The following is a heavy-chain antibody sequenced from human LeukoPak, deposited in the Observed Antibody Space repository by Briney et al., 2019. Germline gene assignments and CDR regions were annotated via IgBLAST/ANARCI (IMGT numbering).Heavy chain of an antibody. V-gene: IGHV4-59*01. D-gene: IGHD5-18*01. CDR2: IYYSGST. CDR3: ARDKQPGDN. J-gene: IGHJ4*02. CDR1: GGSIRSYY. Sequence: KPSETLSLTCTVSGGSIRSYYWGWIRQPPGKGLEWIGYIYYSGSTTHNPFLKSRVTMPVDTPKNQFSLKLSSVTAADTAVYYCARDKQPGDNWGQGILVTVSS.